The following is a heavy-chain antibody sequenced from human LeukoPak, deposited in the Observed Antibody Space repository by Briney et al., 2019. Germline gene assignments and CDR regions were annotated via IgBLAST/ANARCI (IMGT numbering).Heavy chain of an antibody. CDR1: GFTFSSYT. CDR2: ISGSSSSI. D-gene: IGHD2-21*01. J-gene: IGHJ4*02. V-gene: IGHV3-21*01. Sequence: GGSLRLSCAASGFTFSSYTMNWVRQAPGKGLEWVSSISGSSSSIYYADSVKGRFTISRDNSKNTLYLQMNSLRAEDTAVYYCARDAAPYMNFGYWGQGTLVTVSS. CDR3: ARDAAPYMNFGY.